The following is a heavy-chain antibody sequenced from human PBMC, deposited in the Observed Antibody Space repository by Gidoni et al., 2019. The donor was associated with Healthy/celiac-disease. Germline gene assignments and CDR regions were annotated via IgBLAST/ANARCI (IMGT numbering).Heavy chain of an antibody. V-gene: IGHV1-46*01. D-gene: IGHD1-26*01. J-gene: IGHJ4*02. Sequence: QVQLVQSGAEVKKPGASVKVSCQASGYTFTSYYMHWVRQAPVQGLEWMGIINPSGGSTSYAQKFQGRVTLTRDTSTSTVYMELSSLRSEDTAVYYCARAVVGAVDYWGQGTLVTVSS. CDR3: ARAVVGAVDY. CDR1: GYTFTSYY. CDR2: INPSGGST.